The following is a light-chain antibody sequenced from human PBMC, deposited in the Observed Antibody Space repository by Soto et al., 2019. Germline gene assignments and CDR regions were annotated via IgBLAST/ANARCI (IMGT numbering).Light chain of an antibody. J-gene: IGLJ1*01. CDR2: YDD. V-gene: IGLV6-57*04. CDR3: QSYYSDNYV. Sequence: NFMLTQPHSVSESPGKTVTISCTRSSGNIASSYVQWYQQRPGSAPTTVIYYDDQRPSGVPHRFSGSIDSSSNSASPTISELRTEDEADYYCQSYYSDNYVFGPGTKLTVL. CDR1: SGNIASSY.